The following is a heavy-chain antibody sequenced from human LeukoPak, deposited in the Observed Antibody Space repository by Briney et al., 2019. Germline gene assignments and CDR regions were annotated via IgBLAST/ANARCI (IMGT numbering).Heavy chain of an antibody. D-gene: IGHD1-26*01. J-gene: IGHJ6*02. Sequence: GASVKVSCKVSGYTLTELSMHRVRQAPGKGLEWMGGFDPEDGETIYAQKFQGRVTMTEDTFTDTAYMELSSLRSEDTAVYYCATRGGSYYYYGMDVWGQGTTVTVSS. CDR2: FDPEDGET. CDR3: ATRGGSYYYYGMDV. V-gene: IGHV1-24*01. CDR1: GYTLTELS.